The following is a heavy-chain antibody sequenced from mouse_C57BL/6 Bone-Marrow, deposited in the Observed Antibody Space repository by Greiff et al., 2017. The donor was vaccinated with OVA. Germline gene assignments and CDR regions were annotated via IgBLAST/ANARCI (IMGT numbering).Heavy chain of an antibody. CDR3: ASSDSSGYDYAMDY. CDR1: GYAFSSSW. J-gene: IGHJ4*01. D-gene: IGHD3-2*02. V-gene: IGHV1-82*01. Sequence: QVQLKQSGPELVKPGASVKISCKASGYAFSSSWMNWVKQRPGKGLEWIGRIYPGDGDTNYNGKFKGKATLTADKSSSTAYMHLSSLTSEDSAVYFCASSDSSGYDYAMDYWGQGTSVTVSS. CDR2: IYPGDGDT.